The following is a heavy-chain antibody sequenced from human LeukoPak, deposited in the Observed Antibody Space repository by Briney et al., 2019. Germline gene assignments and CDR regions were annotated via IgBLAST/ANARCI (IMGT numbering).Heavy chain of an antibody. D-gene: IGHD3-3*01. V-gene: IGHV3-23*01. CDR1: GFTFSSYA. Sequence: GGSLRLSCAASGFTFSSYAMSWVRQAPGKGLEWVSAISGSGGSTYYADSVKGRFTISRDNSKNTLYLQMNSLRAEDTAVYYCAKQDRFPTGTIFGVVTNDAFDIWGQGTMVTVSS. J-gene: IGHJ3*02. CDR2: ISGSGGST. CDR3: AKQDRFPTGTIFGVVTNDAFDI.